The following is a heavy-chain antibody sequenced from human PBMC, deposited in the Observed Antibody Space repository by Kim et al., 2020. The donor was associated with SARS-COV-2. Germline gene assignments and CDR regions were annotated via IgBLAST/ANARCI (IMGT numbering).Heavy chain of an antibody. J-gene: IGHJ6*02. D-gene: IGHD4-17*01. CDR3: AKVGGDYLYYYYGMDV. Sequence: GGSLRLSCAASGFTFSSYAMSWVRQAPGKGLEWVSAISGSGGSTYYADSVKGRFTISRDNSKNTLYLQMNSLRAEDTAVYYCAKVGGDYLYYYYGMDVWGQGTTVTVSS. V-gene: IGHV3-23*01. CDR2: ISGSGGST. CDR1: GFTFSSYA.